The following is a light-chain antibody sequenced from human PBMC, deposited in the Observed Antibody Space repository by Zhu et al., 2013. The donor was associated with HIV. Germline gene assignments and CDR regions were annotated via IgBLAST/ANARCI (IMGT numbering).Light chain of an antibody. CDR1: QSVGVY. CDR3: QQRSNWPPYS. J-gene: IGKJ2*03. Sequence: VVLTQSPDTLSLSPGERATLSCTASQSVGVYLAWYQQRPGQAPRLLIYHASKRATGIPARFSGSGSGTDFSLTITRLEPEDSAVYYCQQRSNWPPYSFGQGTKLEIK. CDR2: HAS. V-gene: IGKV3-11*01.